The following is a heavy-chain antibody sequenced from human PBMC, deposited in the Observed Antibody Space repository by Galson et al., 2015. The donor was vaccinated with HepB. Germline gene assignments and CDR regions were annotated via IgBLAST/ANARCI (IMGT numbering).Heavy chain of an antibody. CDR3: ARDRYYYDSRGYFPISAFDI. CDR1: GGSISRGGYY. V-gene: IGHV4-31*03. D-gene: IGHD3-22*01. Sequence: LSLTCSVSGGSISRGGYYWSWIRQHPGKGLEWIGYIYFNGNSYYNPSLKSRVTISVDTSKNQFSLKLSSVTAADTAVYYCARDRYYYDSRGYFPISAFDIWGQGTMVTVSS. J-gene: IGHJ3*02. CDR2: IYFNGNS.